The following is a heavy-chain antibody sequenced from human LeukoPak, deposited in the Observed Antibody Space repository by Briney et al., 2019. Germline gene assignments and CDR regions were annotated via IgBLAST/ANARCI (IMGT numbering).Heavy chain of an antibody. V-gene: IGHV4-38-2*02. CDR1: GYSINSGYY. Sequence: PSETLSPTCTVSGYSINSGYYWGWVRQPPRKGLEWIGSIYHSGSTYYNPHLKSRVTISVDTSKNQFFLKLSSVTAADTAVYYCARCIVVVPAAMRFDYWGQGTLVTVSS. J-gene: IGHJ4*02. CDR2: IYHSGST. D-gene: IGHD2-2*01. CDR3: ARCIVVVPAAMRFDY.